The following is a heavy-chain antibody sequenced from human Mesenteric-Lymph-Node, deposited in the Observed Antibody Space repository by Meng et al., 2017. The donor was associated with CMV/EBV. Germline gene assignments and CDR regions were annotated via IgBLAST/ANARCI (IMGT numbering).Heavy chain of an antibody. CDR1: LYSYG. J-gene: IGHJ6*02. Sequence: ASVKVSCKSSLYSYGIIWVRQAPGQGLEWMGWINPNSGGTNYAQKFQGRVTMTRDTSISTAYMELSRLRSDDTAVYYCARERFLAGMDVWGQGTTVTVSS. D-gene: IGHD3-3*01. CDR3: ARERFLAGMDV. V-gene: IGHV1-2*02. CDR2: INPNSGGT.